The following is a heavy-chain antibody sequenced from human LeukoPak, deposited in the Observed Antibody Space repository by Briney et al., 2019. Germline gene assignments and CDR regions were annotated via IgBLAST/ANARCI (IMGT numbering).Heavy chain of an antibody. CDR2: FYAGATT. V-gene: IGHV3-53*01. D-gene: IGHD4-11*01. CDR3: ARFRDSHYLAPFDS. J-gene: IGHJ4*02. CDR1: GFSVSSNY. Sequence: PGGSLRLSCAVSGFSVSSNYMTWVSQVEGKGLEWVSVFYAGATTYYADSVKGRFTISKDISKNTLSLQMNNLRAEDTAVYFCARFRDSHYLAPFDSWGQGALVTVSS.